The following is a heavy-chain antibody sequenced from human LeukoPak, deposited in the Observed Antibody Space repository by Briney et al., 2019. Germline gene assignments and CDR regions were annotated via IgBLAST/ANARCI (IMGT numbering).Heavy chain of an antibody. D-gene: IGHD3-9*01. CDR2: IYYSGST. Sequence: PSETLSLTCTVSGGSISSYYWSWIRQPPGKGLEWIGYIYYSGSTNYNPSLKSRVTISVDTSKNQFSLRLSAADAADTAVYYCARHLRYTSTSFDSWGQGTLVTVSS. CDR3: ARHLRYTSTSFDS. CDR1: GGSISSYY. V-gene: IGHV4-59*08. J-gene: IGHJ4*02.